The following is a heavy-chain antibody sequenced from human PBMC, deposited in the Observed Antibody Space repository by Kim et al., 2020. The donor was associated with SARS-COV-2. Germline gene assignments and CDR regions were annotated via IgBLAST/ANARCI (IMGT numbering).Heavy chain of an antibody. V-gene: IGHV3-48*02. Sequence: GGSLRLSCRASGFSSTTYSMNWVRQAPGKGLEWVSHIGERGAIVYADSVKGRFTIARDIAKNSVHLQMDSLRDEDTAVYYCARDAKAGNLRYFFDYWGLGTLVTVSS. D-gene: IGHD1-1*01. CDR2: IGERGAI. CDR1: GFSSTTYS. CDR3: ARDAKAGNLRYFFDY. J-gene: IGHJ4*02.